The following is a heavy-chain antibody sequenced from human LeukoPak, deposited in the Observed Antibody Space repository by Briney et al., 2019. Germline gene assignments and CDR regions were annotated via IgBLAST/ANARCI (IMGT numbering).Heavy chain of an antibody. J-gene: IGHJ4*02. V-gene: IGHV3-23*01. D-gene: IGHD3-9*01. CDR3: AKFYDILTAYFDY. CDR2: ISGGGGSTYYA. Sequence: GGSLRLSCAASGFTFSSYAMSWVRQSPGKGLEWVSAISGGGGSTYYAYYADSVRGRFTISRDNSKNTLYLQMNSLRAEDTAVYHCAKFYDILTAYFDYWGQGTLVTVSS. CDR1: GFTFSSYA.